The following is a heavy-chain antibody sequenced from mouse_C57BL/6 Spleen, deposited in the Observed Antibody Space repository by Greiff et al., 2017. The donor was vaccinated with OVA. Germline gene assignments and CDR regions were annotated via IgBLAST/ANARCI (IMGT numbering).Heavy chain of an antibody. CDR1: GYSFTDYN. D-gene: IGHD2-5*01. V-gene: IGHV1-39*01. J-gene: IGHJ3*01. CDR3: ANSNYAWFAY. CDR2: INPNYGTT. Sequence: VQLQQSGPELVKPGASVKISSKASGYSFTDYNMTWVKQSIGKSLEWIGVINPNYGTTSYNQKFKGKATLTVDQSSSTAYMQLNRLTSEDSAVYYCANSNYAWFAYWGQGTLVTVSA.